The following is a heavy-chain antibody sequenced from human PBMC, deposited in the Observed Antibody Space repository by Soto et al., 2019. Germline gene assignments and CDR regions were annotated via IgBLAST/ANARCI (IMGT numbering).Heavy chain of an antibody. J-gene: IGHJ4*02. CDR1: GFSLTTSGVG. CDR3: AFRVLRTVFGLVTTTAIYFYF. V-gene: IGHV2-5*02. Sequence: HITLNETAPTQVKPRQTLTLTCTFSGFSLTTSGVGVGWIRQSPGKAPDCLAPIYWDDYNRYSPSLKSRLTILQDASMIQVVRTMADLDPADTATYYCAFRVLRTVFGLVTTTAIYFYFWGQGAPVAGSS. D-gene: IGHD3-3*01. CDR2: IYWDDYN.